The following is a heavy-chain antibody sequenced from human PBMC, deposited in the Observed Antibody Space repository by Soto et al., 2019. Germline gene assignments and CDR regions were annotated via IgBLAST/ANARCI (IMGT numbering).Heavy chain of an antibody. V-gene: IGHV3-74*01. J-gene: IGHJ4*02. Sequence: VQLVQSGGGLVQPGGSLRLSCAASGFAFSSYWLHWVRQSPGKGLMIVSRITGDGTNTAYPTSVKGRFAIFRDNAKNVVYLEMRSLKAEDAAVYYCARNGGFGTTFESWGQGALVSVSS. CDR2: ITGDGTNT. CDR3: ARNGGFGTTFES. CDR1: GFAFSSYW. D-gene: IGHD2-8*01.